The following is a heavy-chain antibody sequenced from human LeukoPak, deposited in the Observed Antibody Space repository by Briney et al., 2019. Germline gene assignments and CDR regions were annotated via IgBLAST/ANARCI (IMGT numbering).Heavy chain of an antibody. CDR3: AKGVSSSFDL. D-gene: IGHD6-19*01. J-gene: IGHJ2*01. Sequence: GGSLRLSCAASGFTFSSYGMHWVRQAPGKGLEWVAVISYDGSNKYYADSVKGRFTISRDNSKNTLYPQMNSLRAEDTAVYYCAKGVSSSFDLWGRGTLVTVPS. CDR2: ISYDGSNK. CDR1: GFTFSSYG. V-gene: IGHV3-30*18.